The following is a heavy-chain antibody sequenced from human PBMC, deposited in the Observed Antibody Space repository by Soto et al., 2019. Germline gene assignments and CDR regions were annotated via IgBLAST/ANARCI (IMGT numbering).Heavy chain of an antibody. Sequence: GASVKVSCAASGFTFSSYSMNWVRQAPGKGLEWVSSISSSSSYIYYADSVEGRFTISRDNAKNSLYLQMNSLRAEDTAVYYCARSGXRVVVPAAPELYDAFDIWGQGTMVTVSS. CDR2: ISSSSSYI. CDR3: ARSGXRVVVPAAPELYDAFDI. CDR1: GFTFSSYS. J-gene: IGHJ3*02. D-gene: IGHD2-2*01. V-gene: IGHV3-21*01.